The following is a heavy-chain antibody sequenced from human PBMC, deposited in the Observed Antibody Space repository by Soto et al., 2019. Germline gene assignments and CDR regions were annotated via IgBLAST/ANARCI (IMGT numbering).Heavy chain of an antibody. V-gene: IGHV1-3*01. CDR1: GFTFTHYA. CDR2: INDGNGNT. D-gene: IGHD6-19*01. J-gene: IGHJ5*02. Sequence: QVQLVQSGAEVKKPGASVKVSCKASGFTFTHYAMHWVRQAPGQRLEWLGWINDGNGNTNYARKFQGRVTITRYTSASTAYVELISLRSEDTAVYYYARDHDFIQVAGVGWFDPWGQGTLVTVSS. CDR3: ARDHDFIQVAGVGWFDP.